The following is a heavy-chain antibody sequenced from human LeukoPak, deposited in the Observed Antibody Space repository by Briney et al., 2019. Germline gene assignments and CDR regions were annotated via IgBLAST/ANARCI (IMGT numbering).Heavy chain of an antibody. CDR3: ANGNRCTSPNCLGYYYFYMDV. CDR1: GFTFSAYD. CDR2: TSRSSGA. V-gene: IGHV3-23*01. J-gene: IGHJ6*03. D-gene: IGHD2-8*01. Sequence: PGGSLRLSCVGSGFTFSAYDMQWVRQAPGKGLEWVSGTSRSSGAHYTDSVKGRFTISRDNSKDTLYLQMDSLRAEDTAVYYCANGNRCTSPNCLGYYYFYMDVWGKGTTVTVSS.